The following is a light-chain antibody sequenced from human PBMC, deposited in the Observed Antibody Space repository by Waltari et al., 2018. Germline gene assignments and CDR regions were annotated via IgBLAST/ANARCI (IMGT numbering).Light chain of an antibody. CDR3: QQYNNWPPYT. CDR2: GAS. CDR1: QSVSSN. J-gene: IGKJ2*01. Sequence: EIVMTQSPATLSVSPGERATLSCRASQSVSSNLAWDQQKPGQAHRLLIYGASTRATGIPARFSGSGSGTEFTLTISSLQSEDFAVYYCQQYNNWPPYTFGQGTKLEIK. V-gene: IGKV3-15*01.